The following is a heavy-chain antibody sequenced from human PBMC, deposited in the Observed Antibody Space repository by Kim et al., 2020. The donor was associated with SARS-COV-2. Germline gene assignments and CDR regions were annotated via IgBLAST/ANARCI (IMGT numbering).Heavy chain of an antibody. J-gene: IGHJ6*03. D-gene: IGHD3-3*01. CDR1: GGFFSGYY. CDR3: ARSGTIFGVVRPSGYYYYMDV. V-gene: IGHV4-34*01. Sequence: SETLSLTCAVYGGFFSGYYWSWIRQPPGKGLEWIGEINHSGSTNYNPSLKSRVTISVDTSKNQFSLKLSSVTAADTAVYFCARSGTIFGVVRPSGYYYYMDVWGKGTTVTVSS. CDR2: INHSGST.